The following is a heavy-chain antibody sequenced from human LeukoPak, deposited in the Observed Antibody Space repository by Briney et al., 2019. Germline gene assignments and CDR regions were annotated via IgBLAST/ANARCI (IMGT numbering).Heavy chain of an antibody. CDR2: VNPNSGYT. D-gene: IGHD1-1*01. V-gene: IGHV1-8*01. CDR1: GYSFTNFD. Sequence: ASVKVSCKASGYSFTNFDITWVRQATGQGPEWMGWVNPNSGYTAYAQKFQGRVTMTRDTSMSAAYMELSSLRSEDAAVYYCARKLRNDVIYDYWGQGTLVTVST. CDR3: ARKLRNDVIYDY. J-gene: IGHJ4*02.